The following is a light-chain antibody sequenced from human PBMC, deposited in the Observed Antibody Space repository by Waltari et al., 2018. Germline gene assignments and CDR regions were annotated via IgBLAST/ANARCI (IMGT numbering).Light chain of an antibody. CDR3: QQSYSTPWT. CDR2: VAS. CDR1: QSISSY. J-gene: IGKJ1*01. V-gene: IGKV1-39*01. Sequence: DIQMTQSPSSLSASVGDRVTITCRASQSISSYLNWYQQKPGKAPKRLIYVASSLESGVPSMFSGSGSGTDFTLTISSLQPEDFATYYCQQSYSTPWTFGQGTKVEIK.